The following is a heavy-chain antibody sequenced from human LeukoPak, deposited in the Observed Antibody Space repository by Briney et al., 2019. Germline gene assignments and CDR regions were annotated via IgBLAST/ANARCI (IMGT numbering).Heavy chain of an antibody. J-gene: IGHJ5*02. D-gene: IGHD2-15*01. V-gene: IGHV3-23*01. Sequence: GGSLRLSCAASGFTFSSYGMSWVRQAPGKGLEWVSAISGSGGSTYYADSVKGRFTISRDNSKNTLYLQMNSLRAEDTAVYYCARDAVVAVTGWFDPWGQGTLVTVSS. CDR1: GFTFSSYG. CDR3: ARDAVVAVTGWFDP. CDR2: ISGSGGST.